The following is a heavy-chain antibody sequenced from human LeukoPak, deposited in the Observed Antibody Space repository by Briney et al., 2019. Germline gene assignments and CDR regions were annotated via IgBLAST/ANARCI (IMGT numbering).Heavy chain of an antibody. CDR2: ISYDGSNK. CDR3: AKDRSTGDLQH. Sequence: GGSLRLSCAASGFTFSSYGMHWVRQAPGKGLEWVAVISYDGSNKYYADSVKGRFTISRDNSKNTLYLQMNSLRAEDTAVYYCAKDRSTGDLQHWGQGTLVTVSS. CDR1: GFTFSSYG. V-gene: IGHV3-30*18. J-gene: IGHJ1*01. D-gene: IGHD7-27*01.